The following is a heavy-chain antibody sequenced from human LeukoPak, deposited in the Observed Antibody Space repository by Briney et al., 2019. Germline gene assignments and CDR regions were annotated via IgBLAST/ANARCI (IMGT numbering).Heavy chain of an antibody. CDR2: ISAYNGNT. CDR1: GYTFTSYG. D-gene: IGHD3-9*01. Sequence: GASVKVSCKASGYTFTSYGISWVRQAPGQGLEWMGWISAYNGNTNYAQKLQGRVTMTTDTSTSTAYMELRSLRSDDTAVYYCARVGPLRYFDWYVLDYWGQGTLVTVSS. J-gene: IGHJ4*02. V-gene: IGHV1-18*01. CDR3: ARVGPLRYFDWYVLDY.